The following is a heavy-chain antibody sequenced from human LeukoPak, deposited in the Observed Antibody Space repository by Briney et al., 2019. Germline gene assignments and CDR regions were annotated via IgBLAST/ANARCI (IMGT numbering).Heavy chain of an antibody. D-gene: IGHD6-19*01. V-gene: IGHV4-59*08. J-gene: IGHJ5*02. CDR1: GGSISSYY. CDR2: IYYSGST. CDR3: ARQSSSGWYNWFDP. Sequence: SETLSLTCTVSGGSISSYYWSWIRQPPGKGLEWIGYIYYSGSTNYNPSLKSRVTISVDTSKNQFSLKLSSVTAADTAVYYCARQSSSGWYNWFDPRGQGTLVTVSS.